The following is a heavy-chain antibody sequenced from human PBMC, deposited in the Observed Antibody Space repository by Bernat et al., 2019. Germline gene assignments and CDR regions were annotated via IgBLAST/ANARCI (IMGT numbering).Heavy chain of an antibody. J-gene: IGHJ4*02. Sequence: QVQLVQSGAEVKKPGASVKVSCKASGYTFTSYGISWVRQAPGQGLEWMGWISAYNGNTNYAQKHQGRVTRTTDTSTSADYMELRSVRSDDTAVYYCARDWGTVTSIDYWGRGTLVTVSS. CDR3: ARDWGTVTSIDY. CDR1: GYTFTSYG. D-gene: IGHD4-17*01. V-gene: IGHV1-18*01. CDR2: ISAYNGNT.